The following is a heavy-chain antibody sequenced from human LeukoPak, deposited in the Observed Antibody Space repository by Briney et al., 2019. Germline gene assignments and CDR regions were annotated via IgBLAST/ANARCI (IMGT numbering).Heavy chain of an antibody. CDR3: ARVLYSYGLEYFDY. CDR1: GFTVSSNY. V-gene: IGHV3-66*02. Sequence: GGSLRLSCAASGFTVSSNYMSWVRQAPGKGLEWVSVMYSGGSTYYADSVKGRFTISRDNSKNTLYLQMNSLRAEDTAVYYCARVLYSYGLEYFDYWGQGTLVTVPS. D-gene: IGHD5-18*01. CDR2: MYSGGST. J-gene: IGHJ4*02.